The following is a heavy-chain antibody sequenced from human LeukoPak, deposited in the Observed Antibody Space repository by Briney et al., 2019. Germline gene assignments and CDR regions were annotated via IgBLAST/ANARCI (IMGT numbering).Heavy chain of an antibody. J-gene: IGHJ4*02. CDR2: IKSGGDT. CDR1: GFTVSNSY. Sequence: GGSLRLSCAASGFTVSNSYMSWVRQAPGKGLEWVSVIKSGGDTYYADSVKGRFTISRDNSKNTLSLQMNSLRAEDTAVYYCAKGDISMIPDWGQGNLVTVSS. V-gene: IGHV3-53*01. D-gene: IGHD3-22*01. CDR3: AKGDISMIPD.